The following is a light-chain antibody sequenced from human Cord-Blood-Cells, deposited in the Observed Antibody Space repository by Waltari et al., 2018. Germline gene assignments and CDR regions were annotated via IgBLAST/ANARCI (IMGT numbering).Light chain of an antibody. Sequence: DIQMNQSPSSVSASVGERVNITCRASQGISSWLAWYQPKPGKAPKLLSYAASILQSWVPSRFSGSGSVTDFTLTISSLQPEDFATYYFQQANSFPPLTFGGGTKVEIK. CDR3: QQANSFPPLT. V-gene: IGKV1-12*01. CDR1: QGISSW. CDR2: AAS. J-gene: IGKJ4*01.